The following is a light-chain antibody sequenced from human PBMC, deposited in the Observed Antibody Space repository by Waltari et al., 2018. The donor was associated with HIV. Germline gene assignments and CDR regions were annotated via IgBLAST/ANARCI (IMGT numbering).Light chain of an antibody. CDR1: KLGDKY. Sequence: SYELTQPPSVSVSPGQTASITCSGDKLGDKYACWYQQKPGQSPVLVIYQDSKRPSGIPERVSGSNSGNTATLTISGTQAMDEADYYGQAWDSSTEVFGGGTKLTVL. J-gene: IGLJ3*02. V-gene: IGLV3-1*01. CDR2: QDS. CDR3: QAWDSSTEV.